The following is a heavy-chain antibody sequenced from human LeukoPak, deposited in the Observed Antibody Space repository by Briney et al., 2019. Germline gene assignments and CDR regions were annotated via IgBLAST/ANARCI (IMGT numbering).Heavy chain of an antibody. CDR3: VGYGGNSF. V-gene: IGHV3-7*01. J-gene: IGHJ4*02. Sequence: GGSLRLSCVASGFSFSDHWMDWFRQAPGKGLEWVATIKKDGSQQYYMDSVKGRFTISRDNAKNSVYLQINSLRAEDTAVYYCVGYGGNSFWGQGTLVTVSS. CDR1: GFSFSDHW. D-gene: IGHD4-23*01. CDR2: IKKDGSQQ.